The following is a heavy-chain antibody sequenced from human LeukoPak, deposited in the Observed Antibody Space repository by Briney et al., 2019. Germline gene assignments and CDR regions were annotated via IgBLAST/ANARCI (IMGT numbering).Heavy chain of an antibody. CDR1: GGSFSGYY. D-gene: IGHD3-16*02. J-gene: IGHJ4*02. CDR3: ARARATTDWGSYRMNFDY. Sequence: PETLSLTCAVYGGSFSGYYWSWIRQPPGKGLEWIGEINHSGSTNYNPSPKSRVIISVDTSKNQCSLKLMTVTAADKSVLYYARARATTDWGSYRMNFDYWGQGTLVTVSS. V-gene: IGHV4-34*01. CDR2: INHSGST.